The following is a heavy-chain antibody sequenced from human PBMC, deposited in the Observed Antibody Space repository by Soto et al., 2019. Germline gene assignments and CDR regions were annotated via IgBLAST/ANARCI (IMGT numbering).Heavy chain of an antibody. J-gene: IGHJ4*02. Sequence: QVQLQESGPGLVKPSETLSLTCTVSGGSMSDNYWSWIRQPPGKGLEWIGYHFYRASTNYNPSLKSRVTLSVTTSKNHFSLRVSSVTAGDTAVYYCATDADIGMATWGQGSLVTVSS. CDR3: ATDADIGMAT. V-gene: IGHV4-59*01. CDR2: HFYRAST. D-gene: IGHD3-16*02. CDR1: GGSMSDNY.